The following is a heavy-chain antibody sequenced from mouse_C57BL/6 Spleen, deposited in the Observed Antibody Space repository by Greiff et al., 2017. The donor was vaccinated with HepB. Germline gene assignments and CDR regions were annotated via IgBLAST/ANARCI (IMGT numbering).Heavy chain of an antibody. D-gene: IGHD1-1*01. CDR1: GYTFTSYG. Sequence: VKLMESGAELARPGASVKLSCKASGYTFTSYGISWVKQRTGQGLEWIGEIYPRSGNTYYNEKFKGKATLTADKSSSTAYMELRSLTSEDSAVYFCARERELRTYAMDYWGQGTSVTVSS. J-gene: IGHJ4*01. CDR3: ARERELRTYAMDY. V-gene: IGHV1-81*01. CDR2: IYPRSGNT.